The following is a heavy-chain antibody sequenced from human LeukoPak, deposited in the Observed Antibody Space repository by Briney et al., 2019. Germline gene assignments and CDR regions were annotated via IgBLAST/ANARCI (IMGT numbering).Heavy chain of an antibody. D-gene: IGHD1-20*01. V-gene: IGHV1-69*05. J-gene: IGHJ4*02. Sequence: SVKVSCKASGGTFSSYAISWVRQAPGQGLEWMGGIIPIFGTANYAQKFQGRVTITTDESTSTAYLELSSLRSEDTAVYYCARETPGGITGTTLGYWGQGTLVTVSS. CDR1: GGTFSSYA. CDR3: ARETPGGITGTTLGY. CDR2: IIPIFGTA.